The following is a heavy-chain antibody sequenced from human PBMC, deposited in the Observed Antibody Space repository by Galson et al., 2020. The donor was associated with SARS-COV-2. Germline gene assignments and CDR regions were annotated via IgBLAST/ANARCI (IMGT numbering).Heavy chain of an antibody. J-gene: IGHJ4*02. CDR1: GFTFSSYT. CDR2: ICSSSGTI. CDR3: ARERLEY. Sequence: GGSLRLSCAASGFTFSSYTMNWVRQAPVQGLELVAYICSSSGTIYYADSVKGRFTISRDNAKNSLYLQLNSLRVEDAAVYYCARERLEYWGQGSLVTVSS. V-gene: IGHV3-48*04. D-gene: IGHD1-1*01.